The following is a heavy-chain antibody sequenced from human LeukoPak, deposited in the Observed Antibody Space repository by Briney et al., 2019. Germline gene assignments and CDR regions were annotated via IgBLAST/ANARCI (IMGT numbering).Heavy chain of an antibody. CDR1: GFSFGSYA. Sequence: GGSLRLSCAASGFSFGSYAMSWVRQAPEKGLDWVSGITAGAGSTSYADSVKGRFTISRDNSKNTLYLHMNSLRAEGTALYYCAKGVYCGGDCYSYFDFWGQGTLVTVSS. CDR2: ITAGAGST. CDR3: AKGVYCGGDCYSYFDF. J-gene: IGHJ4*02. D-gene: IGHD2-21*02. V-gene: IGHV3-23*01.